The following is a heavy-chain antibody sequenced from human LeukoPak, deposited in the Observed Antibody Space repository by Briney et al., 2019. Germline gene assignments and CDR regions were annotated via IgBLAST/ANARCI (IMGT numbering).Heavy chain of an antibody. CDR2: ISWNSGSI. Sequence: GGSLRLSCAASGFMFDDYAMHWVRQAPGKGLEWVSGISWNSGSIGYADSVKGRFTISRDNAKNSLYLQMNSLRAEDMALYYCAKGSDDSSGYYYVGHFDYWGQGTLVTVSS. V-gene: IGHV3-9*03. D-gene: IGHD3-22*01. CDR3: AKGSDDSSGYYYVGHFDY. J-gene: IGHJ4*02. CDR1: GFMFDDYA.